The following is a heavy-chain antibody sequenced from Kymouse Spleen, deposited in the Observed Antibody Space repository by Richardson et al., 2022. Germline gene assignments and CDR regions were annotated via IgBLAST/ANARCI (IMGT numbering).Heavy chain of an antibody. V-gene: IGHV3-48*02. CDR1: GFTFSSYS. CDR3: ARDQYSSSSYYYYGMDV. CDR2: ISSSSSTI. D-gene: IGHD6-6*01. Sequence: EVQLVESGGGLVQPGGSLRLSCAASGFTFSSYSMNWVRQAPGKGLEWVSYISSSSSTIYYADSVKGRFTISRDNAKNSLYLQMNSLRDEDTAVYYCARDQYSSSSYYYYGMDVWGQGTTVTVSS. J-gene: IGHJ6*02.